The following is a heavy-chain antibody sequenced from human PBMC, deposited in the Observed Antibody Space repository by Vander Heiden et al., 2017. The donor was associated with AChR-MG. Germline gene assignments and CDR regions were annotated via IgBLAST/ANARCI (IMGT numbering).Heavy chain of an antibody. CDR2: IYSGGST. D-gene: IGHD3-9*01. Sequence: EVQLVETGGGLIQPGGSLRLSCAASGFPVSSNYMSWVRQAPGKGLEWVSVIYSGGSTYYADSVKGRFTISRDNSKNTLYLQMNSLRAEDTAVYYCAREGRGYDILTGYYPSYFDYWGQGTLVTVSS. CDR3: AREGRGYDILTGYYPSYFDY. J-gene: IGHJ4*02. V-gene: IGHV3-53*02. CDR1: GFPVSSNY.